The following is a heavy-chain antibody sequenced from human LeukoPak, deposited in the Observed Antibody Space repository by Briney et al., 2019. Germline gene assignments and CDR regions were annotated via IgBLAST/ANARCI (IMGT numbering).Heavy chain of an antibody. CDR2: VYYSGTT. J-gene: IGHJ4*02. CDR1: GDSISSSSYY. D-gene: IGHD3-9*01. Sequence: SETLSLTCTVSGDSISSSSYYWGWIRQPPGKGLEWIGYVYYSGTTSYNPSLKSRVTMSVDTSKNQFSLKLTSLTAADTAVYYCAREPFDILTGGFDYWGQGTLVIVSS. V-gene: IGHV4-39*07. CDR3: AREPFDILTGGFDY.